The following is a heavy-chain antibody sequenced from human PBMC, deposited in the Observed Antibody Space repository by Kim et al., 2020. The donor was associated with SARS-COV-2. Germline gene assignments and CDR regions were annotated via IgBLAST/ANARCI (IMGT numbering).Heavy chain of an antibody. J-gene: IGHJ4*02. D-gene: IGHD3-9*01. V-gene: IGHV3-48*04. Sequence: GGSLRLSCAASGFTFSSYSMNWVRQAPGKGLEWVSYISSSSSTIYYADSVKGRFTISRDNAKNSLYLQMNSLRAEDTAVYYCAREGLYYDILTGYSYFDYWGQGTLVTVSS. CDR1: GFTFSSYS. CDR2: ISSSSSTI. CDR3: AREGLYYDILTGYSYFDY.